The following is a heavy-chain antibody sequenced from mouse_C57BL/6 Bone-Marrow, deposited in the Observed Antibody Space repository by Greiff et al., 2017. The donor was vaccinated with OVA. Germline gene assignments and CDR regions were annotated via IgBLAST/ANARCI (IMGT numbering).Heavy chain of an antibody. D-gene: IGHD2-4*01. CDR3: ARWVYYDYDDAMDY. V-gene: IGHV1-31*01. CDR2: IYPYNGVS. CDR1: GYSFTGYY. Sequence: VQLKESGPELVKPGASVKISCKASGYSFTGYYMHWVKQSHGNILDWIGYIYPYNGVSSYNQKFKGKATLTVDKSSSTAYMALRSLTSEDSAVYYWARWVYYDYDDAMDYWGQGTSVTVSS. J-gene: IGHJ4*01.